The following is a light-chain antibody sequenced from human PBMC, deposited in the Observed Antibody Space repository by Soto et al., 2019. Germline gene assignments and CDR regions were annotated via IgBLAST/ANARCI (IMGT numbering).Light chain of an antibody. CDR1: QSVRSNY. CDR2: AAS. CDR3: QQYGSSPPTT. J-gene: IGKJ4*01. Sequence: EIVLTQSPGSLSLSPGERATLSCRASQSVRSNYLAWYQQKPGQPPRLLIYAASDRATGIPGRFSGSGSGTDFTLTISRLEPEDFAVYFCQQYGSSPPTTFGGGTKVEIK. V-gene: IGKV3-20*01.